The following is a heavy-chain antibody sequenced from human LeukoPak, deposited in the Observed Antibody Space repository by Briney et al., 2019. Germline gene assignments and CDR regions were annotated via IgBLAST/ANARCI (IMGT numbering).Heavy chain of an antibody. CDR1: GFTFSSYA. CDR3: ANRGHSSGYYAYYYYMDV. Sequence: GGSLRLSCAASGFTFSSYAMSWVRQAPGKGLEWVSAISGSGGSTYYADSVKGRFTISRDNSKNTLYLQMNCLRAEDTAVYYCANRGHSSGYYAYYYYMDVWGKGTTVTVSS. CDR2: ISGSGGST. D-gene: IGHD3-22*01. V-gene: IGHV3-23*01. J-gene: IGHJ6*03.